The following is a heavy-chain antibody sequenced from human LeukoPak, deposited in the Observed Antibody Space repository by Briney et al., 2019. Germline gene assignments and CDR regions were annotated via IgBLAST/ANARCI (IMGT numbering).Heavy chain of an antibody. V-gene: IGHV3-21*01. Sequence: PGGSLRLSCAASGFTISSYTFGSYTMNWVRQAPGKGLEWVSSISSSSSSFIYYADSVKGRFTISRDNAKNSLYLQMNSLRAEDTAVYYCARGGRTTAELIDYWGQGTLVTVSS. CDR1: GFTISSYTFGSYT. CDR3: ARGGRTTAELIDY. D-gene: IGHD4-17*01. CDR2: ISSSSSSFI. J-gene: IGHJ4*02.